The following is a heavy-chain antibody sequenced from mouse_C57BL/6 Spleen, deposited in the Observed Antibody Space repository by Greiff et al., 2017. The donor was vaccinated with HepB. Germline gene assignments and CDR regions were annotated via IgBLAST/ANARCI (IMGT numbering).Heavy chain of an antibody. CDR1: GYTFTSYW. CDR2: IDPSDSYT. CDR3: ARRGYDYGVDY. Sequence: VQLQQPGAELVRPGTSVKLSCKASGYTFTSYWMHWVKQRPGQGLEWIGVIDPSDSYTNYNQKFKGKATLTVDTSSSTAYMQLSSLTSEDSAVYYCARRGYDYGVDYWGQGTTLTVSS. J-gene: IGHJ2*01. D-gene: IGHD2-4*01. V-gene: IGHV1-59*01.